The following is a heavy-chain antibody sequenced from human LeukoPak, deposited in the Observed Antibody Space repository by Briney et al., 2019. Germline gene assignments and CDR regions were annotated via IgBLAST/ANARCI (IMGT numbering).Heavy chain of an antibody. D-gene: IGHD3-3*01. CDR3: ARDEAIFGAGYYYGMDV. CDR1: GGSFSGYY. Sequence: PSETLSLTCAVYGGSFSGYYWSWIRQPPGKGLEWIGEINHSGSTYYNPSLKSRVTISVDTSQNQFSLKLSSVTAADTAVYYCARDEAIFGAGYYYGMDVWGQGTTVTVSS. J-gene: IGHJ6*02. V-gene: IGHV4-34*09. CDR2: INHSGST.